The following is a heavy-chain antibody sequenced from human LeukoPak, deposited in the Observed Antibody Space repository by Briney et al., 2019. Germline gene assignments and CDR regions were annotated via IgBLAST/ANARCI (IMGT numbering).Heavy chain of an antibody. J-gene: IGHJ4*02. CDR3: VKRFVNKIFSAH. D-gene: IGHD2/OR15-2a*01. V-gene: IGHV3-23*01. CDR1: GFTFRSTV. Sequence: GGSLRLSCAASGFTFRSTVMTWVRQAPGKGLEWVSTISPDGKYIYYADSLRGRFTMSRDNSKNTLYLQMNSLRVEDTAIYYCVKRFVNKIFSAHWGQGTLVTVSS. CDR2: ISPDGKYI.